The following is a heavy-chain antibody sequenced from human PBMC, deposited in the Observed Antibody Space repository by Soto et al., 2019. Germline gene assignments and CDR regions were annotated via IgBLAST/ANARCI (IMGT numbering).Heavy chain of an antibody. Sequence: EVQLVESGGGLVKPGGSLRLSCAASGFTFSSYSLNWVRQAPGKGLEWVSTISSRNTDMYYVDSVKGRFTISRDNARNSVYLQMNRLRADETAVYYCARDVNGGFCGAWGQGTLVTVSS. CDR1: GFTFSSYS. J-gene: IGHJ5*02. CDR2: ISSRNTDM. D-gene: IGHD2-21*01. CDR3: ARDVNGGFCGA. V-gene: IGHV3-21*01.